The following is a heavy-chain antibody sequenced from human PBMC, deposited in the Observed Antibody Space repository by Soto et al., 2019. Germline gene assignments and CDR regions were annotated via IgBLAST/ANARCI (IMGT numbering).Heavy chain of an antibody. CDR2: IRSKANSYAT. CDR3: TRRGYSNYGYYYYGMDV. CDR1: GFTFSGSA. Sequence: VQLVESGGGLVQPGGSLKLSCAASGFTFSGSAMHWVRQASGKGLEWVGRIRSKANSYATAYAASVKGRFTISRDDSKNTAYLQMNSLKTEDTALYYCTRRGYSNYGYYYYGMDVWGHGTTVTVSS. J-gene: IGHJ6*02. D-gene: IGHD4-4*01. V-gene: IGHV3-73*02.